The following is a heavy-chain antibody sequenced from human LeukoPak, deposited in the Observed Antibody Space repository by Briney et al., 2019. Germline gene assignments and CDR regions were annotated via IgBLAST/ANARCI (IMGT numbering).Heavy chain of an antibody. V-gene: IGHV4-39*02. Sequence: PSETLSLTCTVSGGSISSSSYYWGWIRQPPGKGLEWIGSIYYSGSTYYSPSLKSRVTISVDTSKNQFSLKLSSVTAADTAVYYCARDLDGFEYWGQGTLVTVSS. CDR3: ARDLDGFEY. CDR2: IYYSGST. CDR1: GGSISSSSYY. J-gene: IGHJ4*02.